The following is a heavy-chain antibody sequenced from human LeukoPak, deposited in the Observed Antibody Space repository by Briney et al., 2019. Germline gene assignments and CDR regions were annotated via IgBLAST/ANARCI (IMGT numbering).Heavy chain of an antibody. CDR2: IYHSGST. J-gene: IGHJ4*02. CDR1: GDSVSSGDYY. V-gene: IGHV4-30-4*01. Sequence: PSETLSLTCTVSGDSVSSGDYYWSWIRQSPGKGLEWIGYIYHSGSTFYNPSLKSRVTISIDTSKNQFSLKLSSVTAADTAVYYCSRGAGLSDYWGQGTLVTVSS. CDR3: SRGAGLSDY. D-gene: IGHD6-19*01.